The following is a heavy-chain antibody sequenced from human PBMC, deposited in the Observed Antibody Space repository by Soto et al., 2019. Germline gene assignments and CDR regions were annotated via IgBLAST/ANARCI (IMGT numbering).Heavy chain of an antibody. CDR3: AKNGQPPYYYYGLDV. J-gene: IGHJ6*02. D-gene: IGHD2-8*01. CDR2: ISGYNGDA. V-gene: IGHV1-18*01. Sequence: ASVKVSCKASGYTFTSSGISWVRQAPGQGLEWMGWISGYNGDANYAQRFQGRVSMTIDTSTTTAYMELRTLTPDDTAVYYCAKNGQPPYYYYGLDVWGQGTTVTVSS. CDR1: GYTFTSSG.